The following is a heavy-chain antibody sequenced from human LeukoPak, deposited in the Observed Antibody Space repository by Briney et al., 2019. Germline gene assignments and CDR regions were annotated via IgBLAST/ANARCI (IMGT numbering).Heavy chain of an antibody. CDR3: ARYSKAWGINY. V-gene: IGHV4-38-2*01. J-gene: IGHJ4*02. D-gene: IGHD3-10*01. Sequence: SETLSLTCAVSGYSTSSGSYWGWIRQPPGKGLEWIVSIYQGGSTYYNPSLKSRVNISVDTSKNHFSLTLSSVTAADTAVYYCARYSKAWGINYWGQGTLVTVSS. CDR1: GYSTSSGSY. CDR2: IYQGGST.